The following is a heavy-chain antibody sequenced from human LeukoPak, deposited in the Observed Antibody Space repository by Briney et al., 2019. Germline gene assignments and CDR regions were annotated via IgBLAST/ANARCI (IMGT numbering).Heavy chain of an antibody. V-gene: IGHV3-53*01. CDR3: ASPLWFGDQYGMDV. J-gene: IGHJ6*02. CDR2: IYSGGST. CDR1: GFTVSSNY. D-gene: IGHD3-10*01. Sequence: PGGSLRLSCAASGFTVSSNYMSWVRQAPGKGLEWVSVIYSGGSTYYADSVKGRFTISRDNSKNTLYLQMNALRAADTAVYYCASPLWFGDQYGMDVWGQGTTVTVSS.